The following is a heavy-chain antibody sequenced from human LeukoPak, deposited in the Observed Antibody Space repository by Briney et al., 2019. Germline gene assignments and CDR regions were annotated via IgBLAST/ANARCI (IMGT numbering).Heavy chain of an antibody. D-gene: IGHD6-6*01. J-gene: IGHJ4*02. CDR2: INHTRTT. CDR3: AMGPLGGSSDY. V-gene: IGHV4-34*01. Sequence: EWIAEINHTRTTNSNPSLKRRVTISEDTSKNQFSLKLSSVTAADTAVYYCAMGPLGGSSDYWGQGTLVTVSS.